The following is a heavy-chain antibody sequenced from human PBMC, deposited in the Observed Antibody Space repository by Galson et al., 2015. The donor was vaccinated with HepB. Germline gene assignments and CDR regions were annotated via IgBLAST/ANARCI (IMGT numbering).Heavy chain of an antibody. J-gene: IGHJ3*02. Sequence: SVKVSCKASGYTFTSYAMHWVRQAPGQRLEWMGWINAGNGNTKYSQKFQGRVTITRDTSASTAYMELSSLRSEDTAVYYCARACSTSCYGNDAFDIWGQGTMVTVSS. CDR3: ARACSTSCYGNDAFDI. CDR2: INAGNGNT. CDR1: GYTFTSYA. V-gene: IGHV1-3*01. D-gene: IGHD2-2*01.